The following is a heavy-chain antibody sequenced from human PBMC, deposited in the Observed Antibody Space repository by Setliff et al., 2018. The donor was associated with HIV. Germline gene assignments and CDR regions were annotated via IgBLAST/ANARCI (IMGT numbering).Heavy chain of an antibody. CDR3: ARVGILLGFEELTEAPLDY. CDR1: GYTFTSYC. V-gene: IGHV1-18*01. D-gene: IGHD3-10*01. Sequence: GASVKVSCKASGYTFTSYCISWVRQAPGQGLEWMGWISAYNGNTNYAQKLQGRVTMTTDTSTSTAYMELRSLRSDDTAVYYCARVGILLGFEELTEAPLDYWGQGTLVTVSS. CDR2: ISAYNGNT. J-gene: IGHJ4*02.